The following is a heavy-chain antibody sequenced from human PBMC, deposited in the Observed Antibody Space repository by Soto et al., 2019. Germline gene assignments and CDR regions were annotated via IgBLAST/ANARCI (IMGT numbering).Heavy chain of an antibody. V-gene: IGHV1-2*02. J-gene: IGHJ6*02. D-gene: IGHD3-3*01. CDR3: ARGGYDFWSGYSYPDYYYYGMDV. CDR2: INPNSGGT. Sequence: APVEVSCSVSLYTLTELYMHWVHQAPGQGLEWMGWINPNSGGTNYAQKFQGRVTMTRDTSISTAYMELSRLRSDDTAVYYCARGGYDFWSGYSYPDYYYYGMDVWGQGNKVKVSS. CDR1: LYTLTELY.